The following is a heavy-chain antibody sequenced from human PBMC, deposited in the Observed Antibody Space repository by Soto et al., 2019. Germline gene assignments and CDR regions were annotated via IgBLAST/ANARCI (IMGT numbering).Heavy chain of an antibody. CDR3: ARDGYCSGGSCYRSYYYYGMDV. Sequence: QVQLVQSGAEVKKPGASVKVSCKASGYTFTSYYMHWVRQAPGQGLEWMGWINPNSGGTNYAQKFQGWVTMTRDTSISTAYMELSRLRSDGTAVYYCARDGYCSGGSCYRSYYYYGMDVWGQGTTVTVSS. V-gene: IGHV1-2*04. CDR1: GYTFTSYY. D-gene: IGHD2-15*01. J-gene: IGHJ6*02. CDR2: INPNSGGT.